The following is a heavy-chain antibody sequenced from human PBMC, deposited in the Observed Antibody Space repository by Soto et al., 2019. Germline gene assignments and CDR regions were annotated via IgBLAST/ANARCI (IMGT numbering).Heavy chain of an antibody. CDR2: IYYSGST. V-gene: IGHV4-61*01. D-gene: IGHD6-13*01. CDR1: GGSVSGGSYY. J-gene: IGHJ4*02. CDR3: ARVRSGYSSS. Sequence: QEQLQESGPGLVKPSETLSLTCTVSGGSVSGGSYYWVWFRQPRGKGLEWIGYIYYSGSTNYNPSLNRRVTISVDTSKNQFALKRSSVTAADTALYYCARVRSGYSSSWGQGTLVTVSA.